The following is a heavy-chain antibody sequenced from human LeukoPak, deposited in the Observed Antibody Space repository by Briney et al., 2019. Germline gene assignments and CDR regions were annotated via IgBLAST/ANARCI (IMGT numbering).Heavy chain of an antibody. J-gene: IGHJ4*02. CDR1: GSIFTSYW. V-gene: IGHV5-51*01. CDR3: ARERFLETPFDY. Sequence: GESLQISLQGPGSIFTSYWIGGARQMPGKGREWMGIIDPVDSDTRYSPSFQGQVTISADTSISTAYLQWSSLKASATAMYYCARERFLETPFDYWGQGTLVTVSS. CDR2: IDPVDSDT. D-gene: IGHD3-3*01.